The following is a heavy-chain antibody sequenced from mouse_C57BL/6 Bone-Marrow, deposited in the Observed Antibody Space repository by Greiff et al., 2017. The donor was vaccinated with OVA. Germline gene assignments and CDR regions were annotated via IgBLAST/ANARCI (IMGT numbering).Heavy chain of an antibody. V-gene: IGHV5-4*03. J-gene: IGHJ1*03. CDR3: ARGATTVVGYFDV. Sequence: EVKVVESGGGLVKPGGSLKLSCAASGFTFSSYAMSWVRQTPEKRLEWVATISDGGSYTYYPDNVKGRFTISRDNAKNNLYLQMSHLKSEDTAMYYCARGATTVVGYFDVGGTGTTVTVSS. CDR1: GFTFSSYA. D-gene: IGHD1-1*01. CDR2: ISDGGSYT.